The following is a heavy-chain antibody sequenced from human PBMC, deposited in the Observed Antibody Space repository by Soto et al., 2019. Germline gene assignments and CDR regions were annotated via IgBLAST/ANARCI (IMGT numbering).Heavy chain of an antibody. CDR2: VNHSGST. CDR1: GGSFSGYY. J-gene: IGHJ4*02. D-gene: IGHD5-12*01. CDR3: ARARVAYFDY. Sequence: SETLSLTCAVYGGSFSGYYWSWIRQPPGKGLEWIGEVNHSGSTNYNPSLKSRVTISVDTSKNQFSLKLSPVTAADTAVYYCARARVAYFDYWGQGTLVTVSS. V-gene: IGHV4-34*01.